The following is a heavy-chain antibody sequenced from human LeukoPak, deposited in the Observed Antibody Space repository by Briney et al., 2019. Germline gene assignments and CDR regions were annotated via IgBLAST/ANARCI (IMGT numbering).Heavy chain of an antibody. CDR2: ISGSGGST. Sequence: PGESLTLSCAASGFTFSSYAMSWVRQAPGKGLEWVSDISGSGGSTYYADSVKGRFTISRDNSKNTLYLQMNSLRAEDTAVYYCAKALWFGELYAFDIWGQGTMVTVSS. J-gene: IGHJ3*02. D-gene: IGHD3-10*01. V-gene: IGHV3-23*01. CDR3: AKALWFGELYAFDI. CDR1: GFTFSSYA.